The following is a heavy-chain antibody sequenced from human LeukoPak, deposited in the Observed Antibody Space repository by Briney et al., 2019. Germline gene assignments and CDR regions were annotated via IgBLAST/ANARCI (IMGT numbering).Heavy chain of an antibody. J-gene: IGHJ4*02. Sequence: GGSLRLSCAASGLTFSASYMYWIRQAPGKGLEWVSYISSSGITTYYADSVKGRFSISRDNARNSLYLQMNSLRADDTAVYYCARVVKTELRWLQKYYFHYWGQGTLVTVSS. CDR3: ARVVKTELRWLQKYYFHY. D-gene: IGHD5-24*01. CDR2: ISSSGITT. CDR1: GLTFSASY. V-gene: IGHV3-11*01.